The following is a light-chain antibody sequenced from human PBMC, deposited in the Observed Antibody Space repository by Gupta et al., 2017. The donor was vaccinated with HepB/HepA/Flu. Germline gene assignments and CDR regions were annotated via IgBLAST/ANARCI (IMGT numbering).Light chain of an antibody. J-gene: IGLJ2*01. CDR2: EVR. CDR1: NIGERR. Sequence: SYVLTQPPSVSLAPGQTASITCGGTNIGERRVHWYQHMSGQAPVLVVFEVRERPSGIPARFSGANSGATATLTTTRVDDGDEADDDGQEYDQTGERTVVFGGGTKLTVL. V-gene: IGLV3-21*02. CDR3: QEYDQTGERTVV.